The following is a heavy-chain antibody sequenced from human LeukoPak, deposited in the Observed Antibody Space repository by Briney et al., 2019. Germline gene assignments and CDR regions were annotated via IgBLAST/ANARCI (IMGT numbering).Heavy chain of an antibody. J-gene: IGHJ4*02. Sequence: PGGSLRLSCAASGFTFSSYWLTWVRQAPGKGLEWVANIKEDGSEKYYMDSVKGRFTISRDNAKNSLYLQINSLRVDDTAVYYCARGSYYFDYWGQGTLVTVSS. CDR1: GFTFSSYW. D-gene: IGHD3-16*02. CDR3: ARGSYYFDY. CDR2: IKEDGSEK. V-gene: IGHV3-7*03.